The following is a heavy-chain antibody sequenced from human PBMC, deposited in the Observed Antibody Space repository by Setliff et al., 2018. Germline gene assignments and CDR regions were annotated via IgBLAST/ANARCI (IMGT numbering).Heavy chain of an antibody. CDR2: IYTDGST. Sequence: SETLSLTCTVSGDSISGAKYYWSRIRQSAGKGLECIGRIYTDGSTKYNPSLNSRVALSIDTSKNQFSLRLSSVTAADTAVYFCARVTGFLYMDVWGKGTTVTVSS. CDR1: GDSISGAKYY. J-gene: IGHJ6*03. CDR3: ARVTGFLYMDV. V-gene: IGHV4-61*02. D-gene: IGHD3-3*01.